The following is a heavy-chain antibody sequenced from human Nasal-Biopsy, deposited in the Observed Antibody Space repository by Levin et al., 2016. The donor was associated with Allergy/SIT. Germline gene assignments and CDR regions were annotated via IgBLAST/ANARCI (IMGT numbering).Heavy chain of an antibody. Sequence: GGSLRLSCAASGFAFSSFAMSWVRQAPGKGLEWVSGLSGSGGTTYYADFVKGRFTISRDNSKNTLYLQMNSLRAEDTAVYYCAKDQTAMVFNWFDPWGQGTLVTVSS. V-gene: IGHV3-23*01. CDR1: GFAFSSFA. J-gene: IGHJ5*02. CDR2: LSGSGGTT. CDR3: AKDQTAMVFNWFDP. D-gene: IGHD4/OR15-4a*01.